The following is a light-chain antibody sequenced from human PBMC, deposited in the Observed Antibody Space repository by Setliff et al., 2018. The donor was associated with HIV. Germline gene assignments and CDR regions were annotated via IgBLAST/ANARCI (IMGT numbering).Light chain of an antibody. Sequence: QSALTQPASVSGSPGQSITISCTGTSSDLGSYNLVSWYQQHPGKAPKLMIYEVSKRPSGVSDRFSGSKSGNTASLTISGLQAEDEADYYCCSYASSSLSYVFGAGTKVTVL. V-gene: IGLV2-23*02. CDR1: SSDLGSYNL. CDR2: EVS. J-gene: IGLJ1*01. CDR3: CSYASSSLSYV.